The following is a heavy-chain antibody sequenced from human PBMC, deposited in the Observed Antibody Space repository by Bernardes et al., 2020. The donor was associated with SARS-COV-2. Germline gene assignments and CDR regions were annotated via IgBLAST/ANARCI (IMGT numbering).Heavy chain of an antibody. V-gene: IGHV3-23*01. D-gene: IGHD6-19*01. J-gene: IGHJ4*02. CDR3: ARIDEVTGRDY. CDR1: GFTFSSYA. Sequence: GGSLRLSCAASGFTFSSYAMSWVRQAPGKGLEWVSGISGSGDRTNYAGSVKGRFTISRDTSKSTLYLQMNSLRAEDTAVYYCARIDEVTGRDYWGQGTLVTVSS. CDR2: ISGSGDRT.